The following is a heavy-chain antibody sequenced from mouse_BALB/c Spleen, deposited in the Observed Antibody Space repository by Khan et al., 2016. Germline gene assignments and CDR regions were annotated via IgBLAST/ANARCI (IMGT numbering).Heavy chain of an antibody. Sequence: QVQLQQPGPEVVRPGVSVKISCKGSGYTFTDYAIHWVKQSHAKSLEWIGVISTYNGHTNYNQKFKGKATMTVDKSSSTAFMELARLTSEDSAIYYCARSRDYDWFAYWGQGTLVTVSA. J-gene: IGHJ3*01. V-gene: IGHV1S137*01. D-gene: IGHD2-4*01. CDR2: ISTYNGHT. CDR1: GYTFTDYA. CDR3: ARSRDYDWFAY.